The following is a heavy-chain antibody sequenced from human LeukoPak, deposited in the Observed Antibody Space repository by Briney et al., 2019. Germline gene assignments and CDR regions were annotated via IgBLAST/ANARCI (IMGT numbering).Heavy chain of an antibody. D-gene: IGHD3-22*01. J-gene: IGHJ4*02. Sequence: GGSLRLSCAASGFTFSSYSMNWVRQAPGKGLEWVSSISSSSSYIYYADSVKGRSTISRDNAKNSLYLQMNSLRAEDTAVYYCARDMHYDSSGYDYWGQGTLVTVSS. CDR2: ISSSSSYI. CDR3: ARDMHYDSSGYDY. V-gene: IGHV3-21*01. CDR1: GFTFSSYS.